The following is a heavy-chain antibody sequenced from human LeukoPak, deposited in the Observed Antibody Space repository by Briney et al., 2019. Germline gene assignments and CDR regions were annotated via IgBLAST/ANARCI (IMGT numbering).Heavy chain of an antibody. CDR1: GFTFSSYG. CDR2: ISGSGGST. Sequence: GGSLRLSCAASGFTFSSYGMHWVRQAPGKGLEWVSAISGSGGSTYYADSVKGRFTISRDNSKNTLYLQMNSLRAEDTAVYYCANGKGNHFYYYYGMDVWGQGATVTVSS. CDR3: ANGKGNHFYYYYGMDV. J-gene: IGHJ6*02. V-gene: IGHV3-23*01. D-gene: IGHD1-14*01.